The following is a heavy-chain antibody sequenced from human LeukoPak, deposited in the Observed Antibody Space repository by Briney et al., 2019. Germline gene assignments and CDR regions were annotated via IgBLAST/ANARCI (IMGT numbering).Heavy chain of an antibody. CDR2: IIPIFGTA. CDR1: GYTFTSYD. CDR3: ARETYFGAFDI. Sequence: ASVKVSCKASGYTFTSYDINWVRQAPGQGLEWMGGIIPIFGTANYAQKFQGRVTITADESTSTAYMELSSLRSEDTAVYYCARETYFGAFDIWGQGTMVTVSS. V-gene: IGHV1-69*13. D-gene: IGHD3-10*01. J-gene: IGHJ3*02.